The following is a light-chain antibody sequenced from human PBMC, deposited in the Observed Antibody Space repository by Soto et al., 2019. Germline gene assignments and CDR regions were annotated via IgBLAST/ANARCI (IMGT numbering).Light chain of an antibody. CDR2: DAS. CDR3: QQRSNWPIT. Sequence: EIVLTQSPATLSLSPGESATLSCRASQSVSSYLAWYQQKPGQAPRLLIYDASNRATGIPARFSGSGSGTDFTLTISSLEPEDFVVYYCQQRSNWPITFGQGTRLEIK. J-gene: IGKJ5*01. V-gene: IGKV3-11*01. CDR1: QSVSSY.